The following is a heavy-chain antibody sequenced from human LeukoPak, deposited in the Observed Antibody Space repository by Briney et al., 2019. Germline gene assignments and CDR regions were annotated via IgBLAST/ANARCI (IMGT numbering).Heavy chain of an antibody. CDR1: GYAFASYW. D-gene: IGHD3-22*01. V-gene: IGHV5-51*01. CDR2: IYPADSDI. Sequence: GESPKISCRGFGYAFASYWIGWVRQVPGKGLEWMGIIYPADSDIKYNPSFEGQVTFSADKSNNTAYLQWNSLKASDTALYYCARFEVNHEDGSSYFYFDYWGQGTLVTVSS. J-gene: IGHJ4*02. CDR3: ARFEVNHEDGSSYFYFDY.